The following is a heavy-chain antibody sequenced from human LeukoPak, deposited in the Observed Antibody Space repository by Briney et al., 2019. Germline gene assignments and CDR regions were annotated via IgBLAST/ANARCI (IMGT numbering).Heavy chain of an antibody. D-gene: IGHD1-26*01. CDR3: ARESGSRVGSYYVY. V-gene: IGHV4-34*01. Sequence: SETLSLTCTVSGGSISSYYWSWIRQPPGKGLEWIGEINHSGSTNYNPSLKSRVTISVDTSKNQFSLKLSSVTAADTAVYYCARESGSRVGSYYVYWGQGTLVTVSS. J-gene: IGHJ4*02. CDR1: GGSISSYY. CDR2: INHSGST.